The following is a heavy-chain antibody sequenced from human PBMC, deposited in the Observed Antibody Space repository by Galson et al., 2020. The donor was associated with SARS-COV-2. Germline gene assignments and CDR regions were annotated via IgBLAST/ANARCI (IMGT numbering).Heavy chain of an antibody. CDR2: IYPGDSDT. D-gene: IGHD3-10*01. CDR3: ARHVDVTMVRGNWFDP. V-gene: IGHV5-51*01. J-gene: IGHJ5*02. CDR1: GYSFTSYW. Sequence: GESLKISCKGSGYSFTSYWIGWVRQMPGKGLEWMGIIYPGDSDTRDSPSFQGQVTLSADKSISTAYLGWSSLKASDTAVYYRARHVDVTMVRGNWFDPWGQGTLVAVSS.